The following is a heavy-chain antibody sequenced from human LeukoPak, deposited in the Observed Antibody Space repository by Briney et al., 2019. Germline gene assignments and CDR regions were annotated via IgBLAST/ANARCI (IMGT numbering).Heavy chain of an antibody. V-gene: IGHV3-21*01. CDR3: ARGPDIVVIPIVDDAFDI. D-gene: IGHD2-2*01. CDR2: IGSNSKYI. CDR1: GFTFSSYS. Sequence: GGSLRLSCAASGFTFSSYSMNWVRRAPGKGLEWVSSIGSNSKYIYYADSVKGRFTTSRGNAENSLYLQVDSLRAEDTAVYYCARGPDIVVIPIVDDAFDIWGQGTMVTVSS. J-gene: IGHJ3*02.